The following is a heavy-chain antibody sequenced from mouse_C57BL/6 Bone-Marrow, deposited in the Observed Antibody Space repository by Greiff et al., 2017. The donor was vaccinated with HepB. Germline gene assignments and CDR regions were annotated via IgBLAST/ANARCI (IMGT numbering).Heavy chain of an antibody. CDR3: TREPDGSSYSY. J-gene: IGHJ2*01. V-gene: IGHV1-15*01. CDR2: IDPETGGT. D-gene: IGHD1-1*01. CDR1: GYTFTDYE. Sequence: QVQLQQSGAELVRPGASVTLSCKASGYTFTDYEMHWVKQTPVHGLEWIGAIDPETGGTAYNQKFKGKAILTADKSSSTAYMELRSLTSEDSAVYYCTREPDGSSYSYWGQGTTLTVSS.